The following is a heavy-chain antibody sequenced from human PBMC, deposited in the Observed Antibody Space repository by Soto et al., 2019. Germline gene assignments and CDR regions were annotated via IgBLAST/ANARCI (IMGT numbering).Heavy chain of an antibody. Sequence: QVQLVESGGGVVQPGRSLRLSCAASGFTFSSYGMHWVRQAPGKGLEWVAVISYDGSNKYYADSVKGRFTISRDNSKNTLYLQMNSLRAEDTAVYYCARGPSSLTRFDYWGQGTLVTASS. CDR3: ARGPSSLTRFDY. CDR1: GFTFSSYG. V-gene: IGHV3-30*03. D-gene: IGHD2-2*01. J-gene: IGHJ4*02. CDR2: ISYDGSNK.